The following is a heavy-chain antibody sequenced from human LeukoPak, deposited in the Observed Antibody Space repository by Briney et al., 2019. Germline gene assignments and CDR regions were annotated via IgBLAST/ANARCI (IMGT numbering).Heavy chain of an antibody. V-gene: IGHV1-2*02. CDR3: ARAAGGAPGDY. CDR2: INPNSGGT. CDR1: GYTFTGYY. D-gene: IGHD4/OR15-4a*01. Sequence: ASVKVSCKTSGYTFTGYYMHWVRQAPGQGPEWMGWINPNSGGTGYAQKFQGRVTLTRDTSISTAYMELSGLRSDDTAMYYCARAAGGAPGDYWGQGTLVTVSS. J-gene: IGHJ4*02.